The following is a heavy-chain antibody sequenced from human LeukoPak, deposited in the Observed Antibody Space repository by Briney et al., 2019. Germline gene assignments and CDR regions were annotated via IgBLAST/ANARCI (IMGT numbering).Heavy chain of an antibody. CDR2: ISYDGSNK. J-gene: IGHJ4*02. Sequence: GRSLRLSCAASGFTFSSYAMHWVRQAPGKGLEWVAVISYDGSNKYYADSVKGRFTISRDNSKNTLYLQMNSLRAEDTAVYYCAKGIRGKGTLPEYWGQGTLVTVSS. D-gene: IGHD1-14*01. CDR3: AKGIRGKGTLPEY. V-gene: IGHV3-30-3*01. CDR1: GFTFSSYA.